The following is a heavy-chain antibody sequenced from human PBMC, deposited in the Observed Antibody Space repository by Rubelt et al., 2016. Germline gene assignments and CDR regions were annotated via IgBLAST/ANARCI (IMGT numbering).Heavy chain of an antibody. CDR2: MDPSDPYT. V-gene: IGHV5-10-1*03. J-gene: IGHJ4*02. CDR3: ARASATTWAGIGY. D-gene: IGHD6-19*01. Sequence: EVQLVQSGAEVKKPGESLIISCKGSGYSFTSYWISWVRQMPGKGLEWMGRMDPSDPYTKYSPPFPGHVPLSFDKSISTAYLQWNSLKAPDTAIYYCARASATTWAGIGYWGQGTLVTGSA. CDR1: GYSFTSYW.